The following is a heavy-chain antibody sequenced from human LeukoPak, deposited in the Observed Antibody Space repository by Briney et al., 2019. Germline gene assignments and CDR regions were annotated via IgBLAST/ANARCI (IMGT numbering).Heavy chain of an antibody. V-gene: IGHV3-30-3*01. Sequence: PGGSLRLSCAASGFTFSSYAMHWVRQAPGKGLEWVAVISYDGSNKYYADSVKGRFTISRDNAKNSLCLQMNSLRAEDTAVYYCTKGGGDSCCEWGQGTLVTVSS. CDR3: TKGGGDSCCE. D-gene: IGHD2-15*01. CDR2: ISYDGSNK. J-gene: IGHJ4*02. CDR1: GFTFSSYA.